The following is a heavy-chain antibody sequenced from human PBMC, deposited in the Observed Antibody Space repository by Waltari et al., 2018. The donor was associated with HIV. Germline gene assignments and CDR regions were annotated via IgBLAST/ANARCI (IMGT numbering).Heavy chain of an antibody. V-gene: IGHV3-21*01. CDR1: GFSFSSSS. CDR3: ARFDGGGSGVYH. Sequence: VQLVESGGGLVKPGGYLRRSCAAAGFSFSSSSMSWVRQAPGKGLEWVSSIDSGNSYLNYADSVRGRFTISRDNAKNSLFLQLNSLRVEDTAFYYCARFDGGGSGVYHWGQGTLVTVSS. D-gene: IGHD2-15*01. J-gene: IGHJ5*02. CDR2: IDSGNSYL.